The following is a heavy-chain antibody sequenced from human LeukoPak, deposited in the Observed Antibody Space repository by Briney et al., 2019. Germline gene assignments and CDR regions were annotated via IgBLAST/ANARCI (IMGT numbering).Heavy chain of an antibody. CDR1: GYTFTGYY. V-gene: IGHV1-2*06. D-gene: IGHD3-22*01. Sequence: GASVKVSCKASGYTFTGYYMHWVRQAPGQGLEWMGRINPNSGGTSYAQKFQGRVTMTRDTSISTAYMELSRLRSDDTAVYYCARDNYDSSGYYYAYSAGFDYWGQGTLVTVSS. CDR2: INPNSGGT. J-gene: IGHJ4*02. CDR3: ARDNYDSSGYYYAYSAGFDY.